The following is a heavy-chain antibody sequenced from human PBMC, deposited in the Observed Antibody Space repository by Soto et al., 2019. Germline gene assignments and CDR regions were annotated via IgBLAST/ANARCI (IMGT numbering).Heavy chain of an antibody. Sequence: VQLMQSGAEVKQPGSSVKVSCKASGGTFSSHSINWVRQAPGQGLEWMGGIITLFGTANYAQNFQGRVTITADQSTSTAYMELNSLRSDDTAVYYCAREVGYGDFSEALLDWGQGTLVTVSS. CDR3: AREVGYGDFSEALLD. V-gene: IGHV1-69*01. CDR2: IITLFGTA. D-gene: IGHD4-17*01. CDR1: GGTFSSHS. J-gene: IGHJ4*02.